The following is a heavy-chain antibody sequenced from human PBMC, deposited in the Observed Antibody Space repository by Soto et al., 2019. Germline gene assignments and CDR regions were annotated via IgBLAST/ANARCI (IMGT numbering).Heavy chain of an antibody. Sequence: GGSLRLSCAASGFTFDDYAVHWVRQAPGKGLEWVSGISWNSGSIGYADSVKGRFTISRDNAKNSLYLQMNSLRAEDTALYYCAKGNPYDYYYGMDVWGQGTTVTVSS. CDR2: ISWNSGSI. J-gene: IGHJ6*02. CDR3: AKGNPYDYYYGMDV. CDR1: GFTFDDYA. V-gene: IGHV3-9*01.